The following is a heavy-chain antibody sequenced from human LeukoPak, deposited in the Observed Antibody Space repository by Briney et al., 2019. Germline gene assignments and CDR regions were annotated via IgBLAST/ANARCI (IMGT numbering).Heavy chain of an antibody. D-gene: IGHD5-12*01. CDR1: GGSINSGDYY. CDR2: IFHSGTT. CDR3: ARDYGGYDHFDS. V-gene: IGHV4-30-4*08. J-gene: IGHJ4*02. Sequence: SETLSLTCTVSGGSINSGDYYWSWIRQPPGKGLEWIGYIFHSGTTYYNPSLKSRLTISVDTSKNQFSLKLTSVTAADTAVYYCARDYGGYDHFDSWGQGTLVTVSS.